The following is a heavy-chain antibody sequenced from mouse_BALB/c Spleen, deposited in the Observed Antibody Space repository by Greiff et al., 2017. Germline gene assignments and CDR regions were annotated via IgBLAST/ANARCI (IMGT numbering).Heavy chain of an antibody. J-gene: IGHJ4*01. CDR2: ISDGGSYT. CDR3: ARVYDYGRDAMDY. D-gene: IGHD2-4*01. CDR1: GFTFSDYY. V-gene: IGHV5-4*02. Sequence: EVKLVESGGGLVKPGGSLKLSCAASGFTFSDYYMYWVRQTPEKRLEWVATISDGGSYTYYPDSVKGRFTISRDNAKNNLYLQMSSLKSEDTAMYYCARVYDYGRDAMDYWGQGTSVTVSS.